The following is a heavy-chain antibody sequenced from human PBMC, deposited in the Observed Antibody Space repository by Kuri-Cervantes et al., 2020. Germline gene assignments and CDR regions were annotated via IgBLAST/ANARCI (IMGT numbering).Heavy chain of an antibody. Sequence: GGSLRLSCAASGFTFSHYGMHWVRQAPGKGLDWVAVIWYDGSSKNYVDSVKGRFTISRDNSKDTLFLHMNSLRAEDTALYYCAKGLSTTPYYYYYGMDVWGQGTTVTVSS. CDR1: GFTFSHYG. V-gene: IGHV3-33*03. J-gene: IGHJ6*02. CDR3: AKGLSTTPYYYYYGMDV. CDR2: IWYDGSSK. D-gene: IGHD2/OR15-2a*01.